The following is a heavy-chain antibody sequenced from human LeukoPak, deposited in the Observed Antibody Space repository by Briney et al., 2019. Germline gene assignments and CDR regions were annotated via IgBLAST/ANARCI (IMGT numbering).Heavy chain of an antibody. V-gene: IGHV1-18*01. J-gene: IGHJ4*02. CDR3: ARDYDYVWGSYRYRAVRDY. CDR1: GYTFTSYG. Sequence: ASVKVSCKASGYTFTSYGISWVRQAPGQGLEWMVWISAYNGNTNYAQKLQGRVTMTTDTSTSTAYMELRSLRSDDTAVYYCARDYDYVWGSYRYRAVRDYWGQGTLVTVSS. D-gene: IGHD3-16*02. CDR2: ISAYNGNT.